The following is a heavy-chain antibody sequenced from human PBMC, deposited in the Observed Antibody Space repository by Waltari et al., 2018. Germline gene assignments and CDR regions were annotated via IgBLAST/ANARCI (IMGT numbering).Heavy chain of an antibody. D-gene: IGHD2-15*01. CDR1: GGSFSGYY. Sequence: QVQLQQWGAGLLKPSETLSLTCAVYGGSFSGYYWSWIRQPPGKGLEWIGEINHSGSTNYNPSLKSRVNISVDTSKNQFDLKLSAVTAADTAVYYCARGGGYCSGGSCYSLYNWFDPWGQGTLVTVSS. CDR2: INHSGST. CDR3: ARGGGYCSGGSCYSLYNWFDP. V-gene: IGHV4-34*01. J-gene: IGHJ5*02.